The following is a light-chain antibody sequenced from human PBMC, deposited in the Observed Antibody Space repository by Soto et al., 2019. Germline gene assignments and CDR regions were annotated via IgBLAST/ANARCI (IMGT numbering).Light chain of an antibody. CDR2: AAF. J-gene: IGKJ2*01. CDR1: QSISSY. Sequence: DVQMTQSPSSLSASVGDRVTITCRASQSISSYLNWYQQKPGKAPNLLIYAAFSLQGGVPSRFSGSGSGTDFTLTISSLQPEDFATHYCQQGYSTPYTFAQGTKLEIK. V-gene: IGKV1-39*01. CDR3: QQGYSTPYT.